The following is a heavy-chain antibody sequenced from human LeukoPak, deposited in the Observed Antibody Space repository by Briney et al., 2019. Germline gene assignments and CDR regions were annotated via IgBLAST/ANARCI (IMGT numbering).Heavy chain of an antibody. Sequence: GGSLRLSCAASGFTFTNHWMSWVRQAPGKGLEWVANINEGGSEKYDVDAMEGRFTVCRDSSKKSLLLQMNRLRVDDTAVYYCAKSGSTVFSSWGQGTLVTVSS. CDR3: AKSGSTVFSS. V-gene: IGHV3-7*03. CDR1: GFTFTNHW. D-gene: IGHD2-2*01. CDR2: INEGGSEK. J-gene: IGHJ5*02.